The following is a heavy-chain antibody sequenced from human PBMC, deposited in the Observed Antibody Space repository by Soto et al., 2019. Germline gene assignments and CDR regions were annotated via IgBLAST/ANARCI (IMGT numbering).Heavy chain of an antibody. D-gene: IGHD5-12*01. CDR2: IYHGGST. J-gene: IGHJ4*02. Sequence: SETLSLTCAVSGYSISSGYYWGWLRQPPGKGLEWIGSIYHGGSTYYNPSLNSRVTLSIDMTNNHVSLILNSVTAADTAVYYCAKDAEYSGYPDRFNFDYWGQGTLVTVSS. V-gene: IGHV4-38-2*02. CDR3: AKDAEYSGYPDRFNFDY. CDR1: GYSISSGYY.